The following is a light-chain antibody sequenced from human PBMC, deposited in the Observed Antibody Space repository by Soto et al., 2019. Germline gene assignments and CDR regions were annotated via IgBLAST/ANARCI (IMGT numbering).Light chain of an antibody. V-gene: IGKV4-1*01. Sequence: DIVLTQSPDSLAVSLGERATINCKSSQNVLYSSNNNNYLAWYQQKPGQPPKLLIYWASTRESGVPDRFSGSGSGTDFTLTINSLQAEDVAVYYCQQYYSTPFTFGPGTKVDIK. CDR2: WAS. CDR3: QQYYSTPFT. CDR1: QNVLYSSNNNNY. J-gene: IGKJ3*01.